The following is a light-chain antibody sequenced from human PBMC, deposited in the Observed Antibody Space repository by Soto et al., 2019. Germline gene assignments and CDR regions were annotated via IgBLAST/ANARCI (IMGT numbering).Light chain of an antibody. CDR2: DAS. V-gene: IGKV1-27*01. J-gene: IGKJ3*01. CDR1: QGISNY. Sequence: DIQMTQSPSSLSASVGDRVTITCRARQGISNYLAWYQQKPGKVPKLLSYDASALQSGVPSRFSGSGSGTDFTLTISSLQPEDIATYYCQEYNNVLFTFGPGTKVEIK. CDR3: QEYNNVLFT.